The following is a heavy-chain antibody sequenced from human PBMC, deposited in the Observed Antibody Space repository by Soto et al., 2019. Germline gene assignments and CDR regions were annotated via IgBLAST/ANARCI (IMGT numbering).Heavy chain of an antibody. CDR1: GFTLSNYF. CDR2: ISGSGGRT. CDR3: AKGPPYNILTGYYDY. V-gene: IGHV3-23*01. Sequence: GGSLRLSCAASGFTLSNYFMSWVRQDPGEGLEWVSTISGSGGRTDYADSLTGRFTISRDNSKNTLYLQMNSLRAEDTAVYYCAKGPPYNILTGYYDYWGQGTLVTVSS. D-gene: IGHD3-9*01. J-gene: IGHJ4*02.